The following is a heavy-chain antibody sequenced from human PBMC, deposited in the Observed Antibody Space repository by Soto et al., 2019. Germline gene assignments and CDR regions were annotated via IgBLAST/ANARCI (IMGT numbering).Heavy chain of an antibody. V-gene: IGHV3-48*03. D-gene: IGHD1-26*01. CDR3: ARSGSGSYYYFDY. Sequence: EVQLVESGGGLVQPGGSLRLSCAASGFTFSSYEMNWVRQAPGKGLEWVSYISSSGSTIYYADSVKGRFTISRDNAKNSLYLQMNSLRAEDTAVYYCARSGSGSYYYFDYWGQGTLVTVSS. CDR2: ISSSGSTI. J-gene: IGHJ4*02. CDR1: GFTFSSYE.